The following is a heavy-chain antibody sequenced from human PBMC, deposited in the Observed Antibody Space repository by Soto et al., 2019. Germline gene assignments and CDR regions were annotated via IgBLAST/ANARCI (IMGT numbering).Heavy chain of an antibody. CDR3: AKGGSSGWFYFDF. V-gene: IGHV3-23*01. CDR2: TPGSGGSA. CDR1: GFTFGTYA. J-gene: IGHJ4*02. D-gene: IGHD6-19*01. Sequence: PWGSLRLSCAASGFTFGTYAMNWVRQAPGKGLEWVSSTPGSGGSAYYADSVRGRFTISRDNSKNTVYLQLDSLRPEDSAIYYCAKGGSSGWFYFDFWGQGTQVTVSS.